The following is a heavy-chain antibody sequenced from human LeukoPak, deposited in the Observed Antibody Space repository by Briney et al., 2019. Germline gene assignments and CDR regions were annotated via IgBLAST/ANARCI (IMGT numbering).Heavy chain of an antibody. CDR3: ARGSYDSSDFEYFHH. J-gene: IGHJ1*01. CDR2: INPNSGGT. Sequence: ASVKVSCKASGYTFTGFHMHWVRQAPGQGHEWMGWINPNSGGTNYAQKFQGRVTMTRDTSIGTAYMELNRLRSDDTAVYYCARGSYDSSDFEYFHHWGQGTLVTVSS. V-gene: IGHV1-2*02. CDR1: GYTFTGFH. D-gene: IGHD3-22*01.